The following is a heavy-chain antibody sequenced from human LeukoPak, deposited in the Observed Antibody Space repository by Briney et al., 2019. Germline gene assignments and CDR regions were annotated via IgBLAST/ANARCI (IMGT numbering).Heavy chain of an antibody. Sequence: GGSLRLSCAASGFTFSSYGMHWVRQAPGKGLEWVTFIRYDGSNKYYADSVKGRFTISRDNSKNTLYLQMNSLRAEDTAVYYCAKDQWPVLDYWGQGTLVTVSS. CDR3: AKDQWPVLDY. D-gene: IGHD6-19*01. J-gene: IGHJ4*02. V-gene: IGHV3-30*02. CDR2: IRYDGSNK. CDR1: GFTFSSYG.